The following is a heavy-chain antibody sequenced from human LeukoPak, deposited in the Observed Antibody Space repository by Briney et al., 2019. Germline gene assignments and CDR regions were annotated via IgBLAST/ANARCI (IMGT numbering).Heavy chain of an antibody. D-gene: IGHD3-22*01. CDR3: ARSSYYDTSGYYDY. Sequence: PSETLSLTCTVSGGSISGSSHYWGWVRQPPGKGLECIGFIYYTESTYSNPSLKSRVALSIDRTKNQFSLKLSSVTAADTAVYYCARSSYYDTSGYYDYWGQGALVTVSS. J-gene: IGHJ4*02. V-gene: IGHV4-39*01. CDR2: IYYTEST. CDR1: GGSISGSSHY.